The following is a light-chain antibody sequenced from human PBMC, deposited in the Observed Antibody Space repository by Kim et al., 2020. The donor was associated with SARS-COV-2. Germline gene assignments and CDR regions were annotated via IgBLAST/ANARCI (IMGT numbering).Light chain of an antibody. CDR3: ETWDRSAWV. J-gene: IGLJ3*02. CDR2: LEGSGSY. V-gene: IGLV4-60*03. CDR1: SGHSSYI. Sequence: QPVLTQSSSASASLGSSVKLTCTLSSGHSSYIIAWHQQQPGKAPRYLMKLEGSGSYNKGSGVPDRFSGSSSGADRYLTISNLQSEDEADYYCETWDRSAWVFGGGTQLTVL.